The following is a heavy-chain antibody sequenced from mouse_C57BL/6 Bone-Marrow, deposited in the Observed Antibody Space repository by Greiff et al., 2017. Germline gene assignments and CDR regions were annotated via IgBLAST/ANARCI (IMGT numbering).Heavy chain of an antibody. Sequence: VQLQQSGAELARPGASVKMSCKASGYTFTSYTMHWVKQRPGQGLEWIGYINPSSGYTKYNQKFKDKATLTADKSSSTAYMQLSSLTSEDSAVYYCAGRDYYGSSPFAYWGPGTLVTVSA. CDR1: GYTFTSYT. D-gene: IGHD1-1*01. CDR2: INPSSGYT. J-gene: IGHJ3*01. CDR3: AGRDYYGSSPFAY. V-gene: IGHV1-4*01.